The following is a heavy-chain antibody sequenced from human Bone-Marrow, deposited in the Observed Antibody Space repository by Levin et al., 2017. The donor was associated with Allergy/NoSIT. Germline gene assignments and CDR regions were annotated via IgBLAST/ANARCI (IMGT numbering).Heavy chain of an antibody. V-gene: IGHV3-9*01. CDR2: ISWNTGNI. CDR3: AKSGTDSSSSGAFDI. Sequence: SLKISCSASGFTFASYAMHWVRQAPGRGLEWVSSISWNTGNIDYADSVKGRFTISRDNAKNSLYLQLNSLRAEDTALYYWAKSGTDSSSSGAFDIWGQGTMVSVSS. J-gene: IGHJ3*02. D-gene: IGHD6-6*01. CDR1: GFTFASYA.